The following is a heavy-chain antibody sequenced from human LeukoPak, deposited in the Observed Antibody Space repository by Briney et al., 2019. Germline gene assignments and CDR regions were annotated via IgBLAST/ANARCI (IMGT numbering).Heavy chain of an antibody. D-gene: IGHD2-15*01. Sequence: GGSLRLSCAASGLTFSSYAMSWVRQAPGKGLEWVAAIWYDGSIQYYADSVKGRFTISRDNSKNTLYLQMDSLRAEDTAVYYCARAGYCSGGSCYGSDYWGQGTLVSVSS. J-gene: IGHJ4*02. V-gene: IGHV3-33*08. CDR1: GLTFSSYA. CDR3: ARAGYCSGGSCYGSDY. CDR2: IWYDGSIQ.